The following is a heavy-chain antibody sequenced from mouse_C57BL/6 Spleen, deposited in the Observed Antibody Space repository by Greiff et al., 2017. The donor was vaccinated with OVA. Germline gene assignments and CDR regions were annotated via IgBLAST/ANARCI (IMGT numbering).Heavy chain of an antibody. J-gene: IGHJ2*01. V-gene: IGHV1-39*01. CDR2: INTNYGTT. CDR3: ARPTDSSCYNFDY. Sequence: VQLQQSGPELVKPGASVKISCKASGYSFTDYNMNWVKQSNGKSLEWIGVINTNYGTTSYNQKFKGKATLSVDQSSKTAYMQLNSLTAEDSAIDYCARPTDSSCYNFDYWGQGTTLTVSS. CDR1: GYSFTDYN. D-gene: IGHD3-2*01.